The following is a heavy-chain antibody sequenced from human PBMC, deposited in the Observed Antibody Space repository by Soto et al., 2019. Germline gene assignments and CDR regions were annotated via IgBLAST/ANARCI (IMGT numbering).Heavy chain of an antibody. V-gene: IGHV3-74*01. D-gene: IGHD2-15*01. CDR1: GFTFSNYW. CDR2: IDSDGSRI. J-gene: IGHJ4*02. CDR3: VRTSLVVAVATREAF. Sequence: EVQLVESGGGLVQPGESLRLSCAASGFTFSNYWMHWVRQAPGKGLVWVSRIDSDGSRITYADFVKGRFTISRDNAKNTVYLHMNSLTAEDTAVYYCVRTSLVVAVATREAFWGQGPLVTVSS.